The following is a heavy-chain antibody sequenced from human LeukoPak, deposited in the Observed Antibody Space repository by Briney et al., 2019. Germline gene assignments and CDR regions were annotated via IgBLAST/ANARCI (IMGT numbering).Heavy chain of an antibody. Sequence: ASVKVSCKASGYTFTSYYMHWVRQAPGQGLEWMGIINPSGGSTSYAQKFQGRVTMTRDTSTSTVYMELSSLRSEDTAVYYCASADTQNTWIQLWALPTGFDYWGQGTLVTVSS. CDR3: ASADTQNTWIQLWALPTGFDY. J-gene: IGHJ4*02. CDR2: INPSGGST. CDR1: GYTFTSYY. V-gene: IGHV1-46*01. D-gene: IGHD5-18*01.